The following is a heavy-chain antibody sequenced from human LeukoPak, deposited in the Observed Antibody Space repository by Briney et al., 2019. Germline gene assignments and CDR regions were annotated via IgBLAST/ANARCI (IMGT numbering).Heavy chain of an antibody. CDR2: IHHSGET. CDR3: ATHVLFDSNHYSYWFDP. J-gene: IGHJ5*02. Sequence: SETLSLTCSVSGASINSHWRSWIRQPPGRGLEWIAYIHHSGETNYNPFLKSRVTISLDTSKNQVSLMLTSVTAADTAVYFCATHVLFDSNHYSYWFDPWGQGTLVTVSS. CDR1: GASINSHW. V-gene: IGHV4-59*08. D-gene: IGHD5/OR15-5a*01.